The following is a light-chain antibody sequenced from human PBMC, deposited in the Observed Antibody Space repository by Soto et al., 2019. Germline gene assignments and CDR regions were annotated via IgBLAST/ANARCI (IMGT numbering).Light chain of an antibody. V-gene: IGKV1-27*01. J-gene: IGKJ4*01. CDR1: PGISNY. Sequence: DIQMTQSPSSLSASVGDRVTITCRASPGISNYLAWYQQKPEKVPKLLIYAASTLQSGVPSRFSGSGSGTDFNLTISSLQPEEGATYYCQKYTSAPLTFGGGTKVEIK. CDR2: AAS. CDR3: QKYTSAPLT.